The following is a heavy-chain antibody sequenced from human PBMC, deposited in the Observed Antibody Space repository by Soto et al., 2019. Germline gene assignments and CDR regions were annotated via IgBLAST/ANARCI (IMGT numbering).Heavy chain of an antibody. D-gene: IGHD2-15*01. Sequence: ASVKVSCKASGYTFTGYYMHWVRQAPGQVLEWMGWINPNSGGTNYAQKFQGRVTMTRDTSIITAYMELSRLRSDDTAVYYCARGRGYCSGGSCYFAFDIWGQGTMVTVSS. J-gene: IGHJ3*02. V-gene: IGHV1-2*02. CDR2: INPNSGGT. CDR3: ARGRGYCSGGSCYFAFDI. CDR1: GYTFTGYY.